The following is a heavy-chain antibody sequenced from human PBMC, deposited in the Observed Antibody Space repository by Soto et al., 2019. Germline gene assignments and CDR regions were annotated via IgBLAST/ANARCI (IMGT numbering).Heavy chain of an antibody. CDR3: ARAPFSSSGWSHY. CDR1: GYTFTGYY. Sequence: ASVKVSCKASGYTFTGYYMHWVRQAPGQGLEWMGWINPNSGGTNYAQKFQGRVTMTRDTSISTAYMELSRLRSDDTAVYYCARAPFSSSGWSHYWGQGTLVTVSS. J-gene: IGHJ4*02. V-gene: IGHV1-2*02. CDR2: INPNSGGT. D-gene: IGHD6-19*01.